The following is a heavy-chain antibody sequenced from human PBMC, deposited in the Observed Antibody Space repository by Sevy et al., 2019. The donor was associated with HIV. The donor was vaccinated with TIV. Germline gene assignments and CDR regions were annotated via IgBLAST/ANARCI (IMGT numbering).Heavy chain of an antibody. CDR2: ISGSGGST. CDR1: GFTFSSYA. J-gene: IGHJ4*02. CDR3: AKVPLKDIVVVPAALLDY. D-gene: IGHD2-2*01. V-gene: IGHV3-23*01. Sequence: GESLKISCAASGFTFSSYAMSWVRQAPGKGLEWVSAISGSGGSTCYADSVKGRFTISRDNSKNTLYLQMNSLRAEDTAVYYCAKVPLKDIVVVPAALLDYWGQGTLVTVSS.